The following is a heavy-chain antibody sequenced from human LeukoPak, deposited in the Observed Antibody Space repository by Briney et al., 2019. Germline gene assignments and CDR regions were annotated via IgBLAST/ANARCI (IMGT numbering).Heavy chain of an antibody. V-gene: IGHV1-18*01. CDR2: ISTYNGIT. J-gene: IGHJ4*02. Sequence: ASVKVSCKTSVDTFNRHGIGWVGHARGQGLEWMAWISTYNGITKVVEHLKDRVTMTTDTSSSTAYIEMRSLTSDDTAVYYCARGIRGLGGAFYLDLWGQGTLVTVSS. D-gene: IGHD3-3*02. CDR1: VDTFNRHG. CDR3: ARGIRGLGGAFYLDL.